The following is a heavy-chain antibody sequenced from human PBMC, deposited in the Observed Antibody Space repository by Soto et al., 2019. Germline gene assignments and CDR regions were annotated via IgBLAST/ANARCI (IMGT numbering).Heavy chain of an antibody. Sequence: ASVKVSCKAPAVTFTSYFMHWVRQAPGHGLEWVGWIRPDNGNRKSAQRLQGRVTLTTDTSASTAYMELRSLTSDDTAMYYCARDTESNRYNDWGQGTLVTVSS. V-gene: IGHV1-18*04. D-gene: IGHD1-20*01. CDR2: IRPDNGNR. CDR1: AVTFTSYF. CDR3: ARDTESNRYND. J-gene: IGHJ1*01.